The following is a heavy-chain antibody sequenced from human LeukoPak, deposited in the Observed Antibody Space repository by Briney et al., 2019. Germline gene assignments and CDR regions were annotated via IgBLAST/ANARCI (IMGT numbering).Heavy chain of an antibody. CDR2: INPSSGGT. CDR1: GYTFTSYY. J-gene: IGHJ3*02. CDR3: ARAGVWDYSDSSGYHNAAFDI. D-gene: IGHD3-22*01. Sequence: ASVKVSCKASGYTFTSYYMHWVRQAPGQGLEWMGWINPSSGGTNYAQKFQGRVTVTRDTSISTAYMDLGRLRSDDTAVYYCARAGVWDYSDSSGYHNAAFDIWGQGTMVTVSS. V-gene: IGHV1-2*02.